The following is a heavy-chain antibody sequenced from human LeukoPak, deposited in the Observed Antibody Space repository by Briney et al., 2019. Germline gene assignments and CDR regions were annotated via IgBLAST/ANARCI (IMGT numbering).Heavy chain of an antibody. Sequence: GGSLRLSCAASGFTFNGYTMHWVRQAPGKGLEWVSLISWDGDSTYYADSVKGRFTISRDNSKNSLYLQMNSLRTEDTALYYCAKDNWGSGYFDYWGQGTRVTVSS. CDR2: ISWDGDST. CDR3: AKDNWGSGYFDY. D-gene: IGHD7-27*01. J-gene: IGHJ4*02. V-gene: IGHV3-43*01. CDR1: GFTFNGYT.